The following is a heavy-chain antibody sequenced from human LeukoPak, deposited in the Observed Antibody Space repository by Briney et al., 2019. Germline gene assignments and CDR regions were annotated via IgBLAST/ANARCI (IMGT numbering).Heavy chain of an antibody. V-gene: IGHV5-51*01. CDR1: GYSFTSYW. Sequence: GESLKISCKGSGYSFTSYWIGWVRQMPGKGLEWVGIIYPGDSGTRYSPSFQGQVTISADKSISTAYLQWSSLKASDTAMYYCATQMDTTMVARDYFFNHWGQGTLVTVSS. CDR2: IYPGDSGT. D-gene: IGHD5-18*01. J-gene: IGHJ4*02. CDR3: ATQMDTTMVARDYFFNH.